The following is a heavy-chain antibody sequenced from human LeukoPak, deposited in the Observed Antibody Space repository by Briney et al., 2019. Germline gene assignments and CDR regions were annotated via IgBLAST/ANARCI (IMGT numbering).Heavy chain of an antibody. D-gene: IGHD1-26*01. CDR2: IRYDRRNK. V-gene: IGHV3-30*02. Sequence: PGGSLRLSCGASGFTFSNYGMHWVRQAPGKGLEWVAFIRYDRRNKYYADSVKGRFTISRDNSKNTLYLQMNSLRPEDTAVYYCAKDSVRKSIVGPTTRGVNDYWGQGTLVTVSS. CDR1: GFTFSNYG. CDR3: AKDSVRKSIVGPTTRGVNDY. J-gene: IGHJ4*02.